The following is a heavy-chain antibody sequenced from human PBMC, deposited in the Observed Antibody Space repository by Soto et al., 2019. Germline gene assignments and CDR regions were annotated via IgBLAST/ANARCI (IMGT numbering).Heavy chain of an antibody. CDR2: IKSKTDGGTT. CDR3: TTEYGDWTRYYYYYYMDV. CDR1: GFTFSNAW. V-gene: IGHV3-15*01. J-gene: IGHJ6*03. D-gene: IGHD4-17*01. Sequence: GGSLRLSCAASGFTFSNAWMSWVRQAPGKGLEWVGRIKSKTDGGTTDYAAPVKGRFTISRDDSKNTLYLQMNNLKTEDTAVYYCTTEYGDWTRYYYYYYMDVWGKGTTVTVSS.